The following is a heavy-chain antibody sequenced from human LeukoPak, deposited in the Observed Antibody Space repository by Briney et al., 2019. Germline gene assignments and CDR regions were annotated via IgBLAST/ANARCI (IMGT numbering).Heavy chain of an antibody. J-gene: IGHJ4*02. V-gene: IGHV4-38-2*02. CDR3: VRDVPSGYDDY. D-gene: IGHD5-12*01. Sequence: SETLSLTCAVSGYSTTSGYYCGWIRQPPGKGLEWIGSINHSGSTYYNPSLKSRVTISVDPSKNQFSLNLNSVTAADTAVYYCVRDVPSGYDDYWGQGILVTVSS. CDR2: INHSGST. CDR1: GYSTTSGYY.